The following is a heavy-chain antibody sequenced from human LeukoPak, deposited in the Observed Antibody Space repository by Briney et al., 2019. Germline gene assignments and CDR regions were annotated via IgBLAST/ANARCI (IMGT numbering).Heavy chain of an antibody. CDR2: IYYSGST. J-gene: IGHJ4*02. V-gene: IGHV4-59*01. CDR3: ARGFDY. Sequence: SETLSLTCTVSGGSISSYCWSWIRQPPGKGLEWIGYIYYSGSTNYNPSLKSRVTISVDTSKNQFSLKLSSVTAADTAVYYCARGFDYWGQGTLVTVSS. CDR1: GGSISSYC.